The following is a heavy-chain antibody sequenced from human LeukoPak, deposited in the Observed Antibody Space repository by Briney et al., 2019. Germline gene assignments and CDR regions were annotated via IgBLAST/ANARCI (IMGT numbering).Heavy chain of an antibody. J-gene: IGHJ3*02. CDR2: ISGSGGST. CDR1: GFTFSSYA. V-gene: IGHV3-23*01. Sequence: PGGSLRLSCAASGFTFSSYAMSWVRQAPGKGLEWVSDISGSGGSTYYADSVKGRFTISRDNSKNTLYLQMNSLRAEDTAVYYCAKVSLRGYSGYPGDSAFDIWGQGTMVTVSS. CDR3: AKVSLRGYSGYPGDSAFDI. D-gene: IGHD5-12*01.